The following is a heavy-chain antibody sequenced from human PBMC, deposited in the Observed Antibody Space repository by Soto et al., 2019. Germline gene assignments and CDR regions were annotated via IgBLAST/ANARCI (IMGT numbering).Heavy chain of an antibody. CDR1: GGSFSGYY. CDR3: TRSLSGSPPDR. CDR2: IYYLGNT. V-gene: IGHV4-34*01. Sequence: SETLSLTCAVYGGSFSGYYWSWIRQPPGKGLEWIGSIYYLGNTYYNPSLGGRVSISVDTSKNQFSLKLKSVTAADSAVYYCTRSLSGSPPDRWGQGTLVTVSS. D-gene: IGHD6-13*01. J-gene: IGHJ5*02.